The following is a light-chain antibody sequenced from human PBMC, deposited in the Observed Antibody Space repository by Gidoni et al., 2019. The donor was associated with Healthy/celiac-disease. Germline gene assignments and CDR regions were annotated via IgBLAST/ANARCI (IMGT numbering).Light chain of an antibody. CDR1: QSVSSY. J-gene: IGKJ5*01. V-gene: IGKV3-11*01. CDR2: DAS. CDR3: QQRSNWPIT. Sequence: EIVLTQSPATLSLSPGERATLSCRASQSVSSYLAWYQQKPGQAPMLLIYDASNRATGIPARFSGSGSGTDFTLTISSLAPEVFAVYYCQQRSNWPITFGQGTRLEIK.